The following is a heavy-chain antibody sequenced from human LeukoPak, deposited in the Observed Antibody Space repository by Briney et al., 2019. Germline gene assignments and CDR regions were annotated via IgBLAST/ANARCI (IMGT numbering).Heavy chain of an antibody. D-gene: IGHD3-10*01. CDR2: INHSGST. V-gene: IGHV4-34*01. CDR3: ARGLRFGELLDNSALYYFDY. CDR1: GGSFSGYY. J-gene: IGHJ4*02. Sequence: SETLSLTCAVYGGSFSGYYWSWIRQPPGKGLEWIGEINHSGSTNYNPSLKSRVTISVDTSKNQFSLKLSSVTAADTAVYYCARGLRFGELLDNSALYYFDYWGQGTLVTVSS.